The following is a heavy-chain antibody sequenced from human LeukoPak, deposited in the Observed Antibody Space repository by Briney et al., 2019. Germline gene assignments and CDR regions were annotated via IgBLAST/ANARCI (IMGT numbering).Heavy chain of an antibody. D-gene: IGHD5-18*01. Sequence: PGGSLRLSCAASGFRFDDHGMNWVRQAPGKGLEWVSGTNWNGGTTDYVDSVKGRFTISRDNAKNSLYLQMNSLRAEDTALYHCARDGSYGSFDYWGTGTLVTVSS. CDR3: ARDGSYGSFDY. J-gene: IGHJ4*02. CDR1: GFRFDDHG. CDR2: TNWNGGTT. V-gene: IGHV3-20*01.